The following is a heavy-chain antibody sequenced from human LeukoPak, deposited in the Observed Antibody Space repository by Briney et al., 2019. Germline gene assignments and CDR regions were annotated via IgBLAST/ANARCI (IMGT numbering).Heavy chain of an antibody. V-gene: IGHV1-46*01. CDR2: INPSGGST. J-gene: IGHJ5*02. CDR3: ARGRTAATRKYNWFDP. Sequence: ASVKVSCRASGYTFTSYYMHWVRQAPGQGLEWMGIINPSGGSTSYAQKFQGRVTMTRDTPTSTVYMELSSLRSEDTAVYYCARGRTAATRKYNWFDPWGQGTLVTVSS. CDR1: GYTFTSYY.